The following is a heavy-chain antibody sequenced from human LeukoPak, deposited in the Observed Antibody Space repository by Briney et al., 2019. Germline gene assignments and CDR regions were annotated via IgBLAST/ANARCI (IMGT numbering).Heavy chain of an antibody. CDR1: GFIFSTYT. D-gene: IGHD3-22*01. CDR2: ITSRGNYI. Sequence: GGSLRLSCVASGFIFSTYTINWVRQTPGKGLEWVSSITSRGNYIYQADSVKGRFTISRDNAKNSVYLQMNNLRAEDTAVYYCARGRTYDTSGYYVDYWGQGTLVTVSS. J-gene: IGHJ4*02. CDR3: ARGRTYDTSGYYVDY. V-gene: IGHV3-21*01.